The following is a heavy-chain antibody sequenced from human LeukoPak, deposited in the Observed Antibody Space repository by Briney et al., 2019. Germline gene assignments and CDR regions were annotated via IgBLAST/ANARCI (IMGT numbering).Heavy chain of an antibody. CDR3: ARAGFTFGGVIVPNWFDP. V-gene: IGHV4-31*03. CDR2: IYYSGST. D-gene: IGHD3-16*02. Sequence: SETLSLTCTVPGGSISSGGYYWSWIRQHPGKGLEWIGYIYYSGSTYYNPSLKSRVTISVDTSKNQFSLKLSSVTAADTAVYYCARAGFTFGGVIVPNWFDPWGQGTLVTVSS. CDR1: GGSISSGGYY. J-gene: IGHJ5*02.